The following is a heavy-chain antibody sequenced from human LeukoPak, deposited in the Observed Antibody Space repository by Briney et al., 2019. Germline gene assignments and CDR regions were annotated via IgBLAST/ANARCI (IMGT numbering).Heavy chain of an antibody. J-gene: IGHJ4*02. CDR2: IYPGDSDT. CDR1: GYSFTSYW. CDR3: ARHVAGGSTSPGVAAAGSLDY. V-gene: IGHV5-51*01. D-gene: IGHD6-13*01. Sequence: GESLRISCKGSGYSFTSYWIGWVRQMPGKGLEWMGIIYPGDSDTRYSPSFQGQVTISADKSISTAYLQWSSLKASDTAMYYGARHVAGGSTSPGVAAAGSLDYWGQGTLVTVSS.